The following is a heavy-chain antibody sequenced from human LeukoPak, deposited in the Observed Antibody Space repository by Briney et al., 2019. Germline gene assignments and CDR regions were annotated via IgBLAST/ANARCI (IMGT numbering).Heavy chain of an antibody. CDR1: GFTFSSYA. V-gene: IGHV3-23*01. CDR3: AKDRLSVAGTAPRSFWFDP. Sequence: GGSLRLPCAASGFTFSSYAMSWVRQAPGKGLEWVSAISGSGGSTYYADSVKGRFTISRDNSKNTLYLQMNSLRAEDTAVYYCAKDRLSVAGTAPRSFWFDPWGQGTLVTVSS. CDR2: ISGSGGST. J-gene: IGHJ5*02. D-gene: IGHD6-19*01.